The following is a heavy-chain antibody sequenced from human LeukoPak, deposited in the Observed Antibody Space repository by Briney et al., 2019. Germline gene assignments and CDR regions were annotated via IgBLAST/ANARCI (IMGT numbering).Heavy chain of an antibody. V-gene: IGHV1-2*02. D-gene: IGHD3-10*01. CDR2: INANSGGT. Sequence: GASVKVSCKASGYTFTGYNMHWVRQAPGQGLEWMGWINANSGGTNYGQKFQGRVTMTRDTSISTAFMELSRLTPYDTAVYYCACASGNYYNGNYFDYWGQGTLVTVSS. CDR1: GYTFTGYN. CDR3: ACASGNYYNGNYFDY. J-gene: IGHJ4*02.